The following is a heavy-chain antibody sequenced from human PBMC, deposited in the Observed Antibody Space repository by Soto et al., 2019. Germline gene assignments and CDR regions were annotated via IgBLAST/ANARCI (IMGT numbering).Heavy chain of an antibody. CDR1: GGTFSSYA. CDR2: IIPIFGTA. Sequence: SVKVSCKASGGTFSSYAISWVRQAPGQGLEWMGGIIPIFGTANYAQKFQGRVTITADESTSTAYMELSSLRSEDTAVYYCARGSYSGYDWDYYYGMDVWGQGTTVTVSS. J-gene: IGHJ6*02. V-gene: IGHV1-69*13. D-gene: IGHD5-12*01. CDR3: ARGSYSGYDWDYYYGMDV.